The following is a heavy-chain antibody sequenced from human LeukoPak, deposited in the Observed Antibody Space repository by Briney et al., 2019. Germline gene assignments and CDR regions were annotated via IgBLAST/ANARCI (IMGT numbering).Heavy chain of an antibody. J-gene: IGHJ4*02. CDR1: GYTFTGYY. V-gene: IGHV1-2*02. CDR2: INPNSGGT. Sequence: ASVKVSCTASGYTFTGYYMHWVRQAPGQGLEWMGWINPNSGGTNYAQKFQGRVTMTRDTSISTAYMELSRLRSDDTAVYYCARVSGYYGSGAESSWKELDYWGQGTLVTVSS. CDR3: ARVSGYYGSGAESSWKELDY. D-gene: IGHD3-10*01.